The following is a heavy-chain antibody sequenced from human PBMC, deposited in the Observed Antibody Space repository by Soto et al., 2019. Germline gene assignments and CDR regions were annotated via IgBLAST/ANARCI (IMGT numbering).Heavy chain of an antibody. CDR1: GFPFSHYA. J-gene: IGHJ6*02. D-gene: IGHD6-13*01. V-gene: IGHV3-23*01. Sequence: GYLRLSCAASGFPFSHYAMSWVRQAPGKGLEWVSAISGNGADTTYADSVRGRFTISRDNSKDTLYLQMNSLRAEDTAVYYCAKVTKRAAAGRYEYYKYGMDVWGQGTTVTVSS. CDR3: AKVTKRAAAGRYEYYKYGMDV. CDR2: ISGNGADT.